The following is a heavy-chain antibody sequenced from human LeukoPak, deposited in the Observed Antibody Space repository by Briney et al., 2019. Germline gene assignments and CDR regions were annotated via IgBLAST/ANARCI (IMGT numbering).Heavy chain of an antibody. CDR2: IYHSGST. Sequence: PSETLSLTCAVSGYSISSGYYWGWIRQPPGKGLEWIGSIYHSGSTYYNPSLKSRVTISVDTSKNQFSLKLSSVTAADTAVYYCARGTAAHGGAFDIWGQGTMVTVSS. V-gene: IGHV4-38-2*01. CDR3: ARGTAAHGGAFDI. CDR1: GYSISSGYY. J-gene: IGHJ3*02. D-gene: IGHD6-13*01.